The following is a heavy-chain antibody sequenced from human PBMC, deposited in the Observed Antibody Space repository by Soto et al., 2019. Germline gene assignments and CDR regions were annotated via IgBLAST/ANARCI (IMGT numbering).Heavy chain of an antibody. J-gene: IGHJ5*02. Sequence: QVQLQQWGAGLLKPSETLSLTCAVYGGSFSGYYWSWIRQPPGKGLEWIGEINHSGSTNYNPSLKSRVTISVDTSKNQFSLKLSSVTAADTAVYYCARVSSGWYRRGWFDPWGQGTLVTVSS. CDR1: GGSFSGYY. V-gene: IGHV4-34*01. CDR3: ARVSSGWYRRGWFDP. CDR2: INHSGST. D-gene: IGHD6-19*01.